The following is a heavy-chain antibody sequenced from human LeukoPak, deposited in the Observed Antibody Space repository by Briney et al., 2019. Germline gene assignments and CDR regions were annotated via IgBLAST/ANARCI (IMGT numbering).Heavy chain of an antibody. J-gene: IGHJ3*02. Sequence: GASVKVSCKASGFTFTSSAMQWVRQARGQRLEWIGWIVVGSGNTNYAQNFQERVTITRDMSTSTAYMELSSLRSEDTAVYYCAANTPRVVREDAFDIWGQGTTVTVSS. V-gene: IGHV1-58*02. CDR1: GFTFTSSA. CDR2: IVVGSGNT. CDR3: AANTPRVVREDAFDI. D-gene: IGHD2-21*01.